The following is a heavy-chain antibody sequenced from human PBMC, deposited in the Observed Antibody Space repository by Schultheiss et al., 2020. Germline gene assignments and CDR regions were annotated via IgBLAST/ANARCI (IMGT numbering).Heavy chain of an antibody. CDR3: ARARGSINKNGVYYYYYGMDV. D-gene: IGHD3-16*01. V-gene: IGHV3-23*01. Sequence: GGSLRLSCAGSGFPFSSYAVNWVRQAPGKGLEWVSVISGSGDSTYYADSVKGRFTISRDNSKYTLYLQMNSLRAEDTAVYYCARARGSINKNGVYYYYYGMDVWGQGTTVTVSS. CDR2: ISGSGDST. CDR1: GFPFSSYA. J-gene: IGHJ6*02.